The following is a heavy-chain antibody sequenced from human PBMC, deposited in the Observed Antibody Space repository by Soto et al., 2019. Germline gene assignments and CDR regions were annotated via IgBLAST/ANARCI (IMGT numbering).Heavy chain of an antibody. J-gene: IGHJ4*02. CDR1: GDSASSNSAA. V-gene: IGHV6-1*01. CDR3: ARDGNWRLDY. D-gene: IGHD1-1*01. Sequence: SQTLSLTCAISGDSASSNSAAWNWIRQSPSRGLEWLGRTYYGSRWYNAYAVSVRSRITISADTSKNQFSLHLTSMTAEDTAVYYCARDGNWRLDYWGQGALVTVSS. CDR2: TYYGSRWYN.